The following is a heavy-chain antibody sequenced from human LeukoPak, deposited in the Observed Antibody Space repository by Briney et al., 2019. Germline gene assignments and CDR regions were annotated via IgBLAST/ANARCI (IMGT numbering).Heavy chain of an antibody. V-gene: IGHV3-23*01. Sequence: GGSLRLSCAASGLTFSSYGMSWVRQAPGRGLEWVSAISSSGSTIYYADSVKGRFTISRDNSKNTLYLQMNSLRAEDTAVYYCAKGGGYSYGRAYYFDYWGQGTLVTVSS. D-gene: IGHD5-18*01. CDR2: ISSSGSTI. CDR3: AKGGGYSYGRAYYFDY. J-gene: IGHJ4*02. CDR1: GLTFSSYG.